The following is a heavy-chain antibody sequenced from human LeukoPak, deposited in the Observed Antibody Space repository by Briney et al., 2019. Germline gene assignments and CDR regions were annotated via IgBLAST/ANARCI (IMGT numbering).Heavy chain of an antibody. V-gene: IGHV1-69*01. CDR3: AGVSSSRSGEFDY. CDR2: IIPIFGTA. Sequence: ASVKVSCKASGGTFSSYAISWVRQAPGLGLEWMGGIIPIFGTANYAQKFQGRVTITADESTSTAYMELSSLRSEDTAVYYCAGVSSSRSGEFDYWGQGTLVTVSS. CDR1: GGTFSSYA. D-gene: IGHD6-6*01. J-gene: IGHJ4*02.